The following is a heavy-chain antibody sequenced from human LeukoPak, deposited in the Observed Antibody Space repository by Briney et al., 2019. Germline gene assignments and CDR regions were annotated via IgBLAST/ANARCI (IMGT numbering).Heavy chain of an antibody. J-gene: IGHJ5*02. CDR1: GFTFSNYA. V-gene: IGHV3-23*01. Sequence: GGSLRLSCAASGFTFSNYAMTWVRQAPGKGLVWVSRISGSGGSTYYEDSVKGRFTISRDNSKNTVFLLLNSLRAEDTALYYCANSYTSSSRTLFVTWGQGTLVTVSS. D-gene: IGHD6-6*01. CDR3: ANSYTSSSRTLFVT. CDR2: ISGSGGST.